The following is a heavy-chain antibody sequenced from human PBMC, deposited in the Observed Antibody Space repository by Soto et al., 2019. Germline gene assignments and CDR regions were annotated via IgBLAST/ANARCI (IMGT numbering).Heavy chain of an antibody. CDR1: GYTFTSYD. D-gene: IGHD6-13*01. CDR2: MSPNSGNT. V-gene: IGHV1-8*01. CDR3: ARDKQQLAQNYYYYMDV. Sequence: ASVKVSCKASGYTFTSYDINWVRQATGQGLEWMGWMSPNSGNTGYAQKFQGRVTMTRNTSISTAYMELSSLRSEDTAVYYCARDKQQLAQNYYYYMDVWGKGTTVTVSS. J-gene: IGHJ6*03.